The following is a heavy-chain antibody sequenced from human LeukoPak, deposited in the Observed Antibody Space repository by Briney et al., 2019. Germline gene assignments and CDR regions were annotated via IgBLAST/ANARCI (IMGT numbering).Heavy chain of an antibody. Sequence: SQTLSLTCTCSGGSISSDDYSWSWIPQSPGKGLEGIGHIYYSGTTSHNPSLKSPVTLSVDTWKNHFSLKLSSVTVADAAVYYCDRDSPARGYSYGPDYWGQGTLVTVSS. D-gene: IGHD5-18*01. J-gene: IGHJ4*02. CDR3: DRDSPARGYSYGPDY. CDR1: GGSISSDDYS. CDR2: IYYSGTT. V-gene: IGHV4-30-4*01.